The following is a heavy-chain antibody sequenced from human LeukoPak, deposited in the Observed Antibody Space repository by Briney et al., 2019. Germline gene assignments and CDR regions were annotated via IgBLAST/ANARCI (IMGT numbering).Heavy chain of an antibody. D-gene: IGHD5-12*01. V-gene: IGHV3-23*01. CDR2: ISGSGGST. CDR3: AKGEGYEIFDY. Sequence: GGSLRLSCAASGFTFSSDAMSWVPQAPGQGLEWVSAISGSGGSTYYADSVKGRFTISRHNSKNTLYPQMNSVRAEDTAVYYCAKGEGYEIFDYWGQGPLVTVSS. J-gene: IGHJ4*02. CDR1: GFTFSSDA.